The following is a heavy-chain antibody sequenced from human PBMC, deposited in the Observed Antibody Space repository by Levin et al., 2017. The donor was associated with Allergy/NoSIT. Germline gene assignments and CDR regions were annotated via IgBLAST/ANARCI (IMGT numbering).Heavy chain of an antibody. CDR1: GFSFSNAY. CDR3: YGSRSSHGVDV. V-gene: IGHV3-15*07. Sequence: GGSLRLSCAASGFSFSNAYMHWVRQAPGKGLEWVGHIMRESDGGTVEYAAPVNGRFTISRDDPKNTLYLQMSSLKTDDTAVYYCYGSRSSHGVDVWGQGTTVTVSS. CDR2: IMRESDGGTV. J-gene: IGHJ6*02. D-gene: IGHD3-10*01.